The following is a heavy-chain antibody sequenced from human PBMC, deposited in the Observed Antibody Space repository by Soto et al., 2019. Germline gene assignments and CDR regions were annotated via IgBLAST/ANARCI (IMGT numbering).Heavy chain of an antibody. Sequence: GESLKISCKGSGYSFTSYWISWVRQMPGKGLEWMGRIDPSDSYTNYSPSFQGHVPISADKSISTAYLQWSSLKASDTAMYYCARHRSYSSGWIDYYYGMDVWGQGTTVTVSS. D-gene: IGHD6-19*01. CDR1: GYSFTSYW. CDR2: IDPSDSYT. CDR3: ARHRSYSSGWIDYYYGMDV. V-gene: IGHV5-10-1*01. J-gene: IGHJ6*02.